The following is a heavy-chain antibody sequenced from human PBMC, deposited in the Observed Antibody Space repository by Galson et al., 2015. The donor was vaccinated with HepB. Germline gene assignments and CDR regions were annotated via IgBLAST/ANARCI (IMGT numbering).Heavy chain of an antibody. V-gene: IGHV3-33*01. CDR1: GFTFSNYG. Sequence: SLRLSCAASGFTFSNYGMHWVRQAPGKGLEWVAVLWYDGSNRYYVDSVKGRFTISRDNSKNTLYLQMTSLRAKDTAVYYCARGTSVYCTRATCYREGSFDYWGQGTQVTVSS. CDR2: LWYDGSNR. CDR3: ARGTSVYCTRATCYREGSFDY. J-gene: IGHJ4*02. D-gene: IGHD2-2*01.